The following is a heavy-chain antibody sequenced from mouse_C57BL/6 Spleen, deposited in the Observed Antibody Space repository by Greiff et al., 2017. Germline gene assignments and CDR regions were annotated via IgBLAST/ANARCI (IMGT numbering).Heavy chain of an antibody. CDR3: ARYGYEDYAMDY. V-gene: IGHV1-55*01. CDR1: GYTFTSYW. CDR2: IYPGSGST. J-gene: IGHJ4*01. Sequence: QVQLQQSGAELVKPGASVKMSCKASGYTFTSYWITWVKQRPGQGLEWIGDIYPGSGSTNYNEKFKSKATLTVDTSSSTAYMQLSSLTSKDSAVYYCARYGYEDYAMDYWGQGTSVTVSS. D-gene: IGHD2-2*01.